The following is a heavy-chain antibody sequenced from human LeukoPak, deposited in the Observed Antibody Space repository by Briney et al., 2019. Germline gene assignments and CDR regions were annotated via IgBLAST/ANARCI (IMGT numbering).Heavy chain of an antibody. CDR2: ISSSSSHI. CDR1: GLSFDIYE. Sequence: GGSLRLSCAASGLSFDIYEMNWVRQAPGKGLEWVSYISSSSSHIYYADSVKGRFTISRDNAKNSLHLEMNSLRAEDTAVYYCAREIVSAVAGNFDYWGQGTLVTVSS. J-gene: IGHJ4*02. CDR3: AREIVSAVAGNFDY. D-gene: IGHD6-19*01. V-gene: IGHV3-48*03.